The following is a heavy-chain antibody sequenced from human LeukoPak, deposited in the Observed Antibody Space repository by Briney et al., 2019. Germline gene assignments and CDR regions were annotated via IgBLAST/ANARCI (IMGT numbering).Heavy chain of an antibody. Sequence: PGGSLRLSCAASGFSFSSYSMNWVRQAPGKGREWVSYIGSSTSTTYYADSVKGRFTISRDNAKNSLYLQMNSLRDEDTAAYYCARDRGYSFDIWGQGTMVTVSS. V-gene: IGHV3-48*02. D-gene: IGHD2-21*01. J-gene: IGHJ3*02. CDR1: GFSFSSYS. CDR2: IGSSTSTT. CDR3: ARDRGYSFDI.